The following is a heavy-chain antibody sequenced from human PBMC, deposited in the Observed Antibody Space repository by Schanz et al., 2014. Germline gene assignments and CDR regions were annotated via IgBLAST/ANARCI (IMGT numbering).Heavy chain of an antibody. CDR1: GYSISRSNW. CDR2: IYYSGNT. D-gene: IGHD6-13*01. J-gene: IGHJ4*02. Sequence: QVQLQESGPGLVKPSDTLSLTCAVSGYSISRSNWWGWIRQPPGKGLEFIGYIYYSGNTYYNPSLKSRVTISVDTSKNQFSLRLSSVTAADTAVYYCARARSWPDYWGQGTLXTVSS. CDR3: ARARSWPDY. V-gene: IGHV4-28*03.